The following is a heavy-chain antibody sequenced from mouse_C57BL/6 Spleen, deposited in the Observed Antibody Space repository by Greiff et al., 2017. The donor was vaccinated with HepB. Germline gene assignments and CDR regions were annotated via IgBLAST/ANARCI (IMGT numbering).Heavy chain of an antibody. Sequence: DVKLVESGGGLVQPKGSLKLSCAASGFSFNTYAMNWVRQAPGKGLEWVARIRSKSNNYATYYADSVKDRFTISRDDSESMLYLQMNNLKTEDTAMYYCVATVVENFDYWGQGTTLTVSS. CDR3: VATVVENFDY. D-gene: IGHD1-1*01. J-gene: IGHJ2*01. CDR2: IRSKSNNYAT. V-gene: IGHV10-1*01. CDR1: GFSFNTYA.